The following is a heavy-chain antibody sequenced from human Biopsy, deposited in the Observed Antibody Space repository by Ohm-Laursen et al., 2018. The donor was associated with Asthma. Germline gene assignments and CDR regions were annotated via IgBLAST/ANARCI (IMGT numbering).Heavy chain of an antibody. CDR1: GYTFNSAG. Sequence: ASVKVTCKTSGYTFNSAGITWVRQAPGQGLGWMGWISVYNGNTKVAQKLQDRVTMITDTSTSTAYMELRSLRSDDTAVYFCARAVDYSHYYGIDVWGQGTTVTVS. D-gene: IGHD3-10*01. CDR3: ARAVDYSHYYGIDV. J-gene: IGHJ6*02. CDR2: ISVYNGNT. V-gene: IGHV1-18*01.